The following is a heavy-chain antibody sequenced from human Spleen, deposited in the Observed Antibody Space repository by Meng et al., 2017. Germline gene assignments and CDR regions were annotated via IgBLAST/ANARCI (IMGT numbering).Heavy chain of an antibody. J-gene: IGHJ3*02. Sequence: ASVKVSCKASGYTFTGHYMHWVRQAPGQGLEWMGRMNPLSGDADFPQKFQGRVTMTRDTSITTAYMELSRLRSDDTAVYYCARDRNYDRSDYDYVVAFDIWGQGTRVTVSS. V-gene: IGHV1-2*06. CDR3: ARDRNYDRSDYDYVVAFDI. CDR1: GYTFTGHY. CDR2: MNPLSGDA. D-gene: IGHD3-22*01.